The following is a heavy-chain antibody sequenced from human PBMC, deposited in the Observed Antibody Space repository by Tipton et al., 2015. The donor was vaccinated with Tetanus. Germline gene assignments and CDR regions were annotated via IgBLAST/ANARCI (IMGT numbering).Heavy chain of an antibody. V-gene: IGHV4-4*07. CDR3: ARGITDGYNRRFDS. Sequence: TLSLTCTVSRGPISSYYWSWIRQPAGKGLEWIGHISNGNTDYSTSLKSRVTLSVDTSKNQFSLELRAVTAADTAVYYCARGITDGYNRRFDSWGQGTRVAVS. CDR1: RGPISSYY. CDR2: ISNGNT. J-gene: IGHJ4*02. D-gene: IGHD5-24*01.